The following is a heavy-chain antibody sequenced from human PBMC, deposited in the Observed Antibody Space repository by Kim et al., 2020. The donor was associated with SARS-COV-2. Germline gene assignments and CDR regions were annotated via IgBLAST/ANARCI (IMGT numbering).Heavy chain of an antibody. Sequence: GGSLRLSCSASGFTFSSYAMHWVRQAPGKGLEYVSAISSNGGSTYYADSVKGRFTISRDNSKNTLYLQMSSLRAEDTAVYYCVKGRVGATGRGLYFDYWGQGTLVTVSS. CDR2: ISSNGGST. CDR1: GFTFSSYA. V-gene: IGHV3-64D*06. D-gene: IGHD1-26*01. CDR3: VKGRVGATGRGLYFDY. J-gene: IGHJ4*02.